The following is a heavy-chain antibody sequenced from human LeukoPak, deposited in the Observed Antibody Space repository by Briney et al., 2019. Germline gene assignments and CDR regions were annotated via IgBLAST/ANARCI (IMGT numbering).Heavy chain of an antibody. J-gene: IGHJ4*02. V-gene: IGHV4-39*07. Sequence: SETLSLTCTVSGGSISSSSYYWGWIRQPPGKGLEWIGSIYYSGSTYYNPSLKSRVTISVDTSKNQFSLKLSSVTAADTAVYYCAREGYDILTGYYPFDYWGQGTLVTVSS. D-gene: IGHD3-9*01. CDR1: GGSISSSSYY. CDR2: IYYSGST. CDR3: AREGYDILTGYYPFDY.